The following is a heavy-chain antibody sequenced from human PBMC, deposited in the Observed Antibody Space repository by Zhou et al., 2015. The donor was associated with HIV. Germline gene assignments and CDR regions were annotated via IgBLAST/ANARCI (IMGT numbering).Heavy chain of an antibody. D-gene: IGHD5-18*01. Sequence: LVQSGTEVRKPGSSVKVSCKASGGTFSGSDISWVRQAPGQGLVWMGGITPVFGTPKYSQRFLDRLTITVNQSATTAYMELTSLKSDDTAVYYCARDQGGGGYSYARFRMDVWGQGTTVTVSS. CDR2: ITPVFGTP. J-gene: IGHJ6*02. CDR1: GGTFSGSD. V-gene: IGHV1-69*01. CDR3: ARDQGGGGYSYARFRMDV.